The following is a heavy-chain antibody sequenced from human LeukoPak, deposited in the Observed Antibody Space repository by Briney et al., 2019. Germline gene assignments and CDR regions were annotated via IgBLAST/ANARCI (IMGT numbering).Heavy chain of an antibody. V-gene: IGHV3-43*01. J-gene: IGHJ4*02. Sequence: GGSLRLSCAASGFTFSSYAMHWVRQAPGKGLEWVSLISWDGGSTYYADSVKGRFTISRDNSKNSLYLQMNSLRTEDTALYYCAKGYAEAHGRGGAETFDYWGQGTLVTVSS. CDR2: ISWDGGST. CDR1: GFTFSSYA. D-gene: IGHD1-1*01. CDR3: AKGYAEAHGRGGAETFDY.